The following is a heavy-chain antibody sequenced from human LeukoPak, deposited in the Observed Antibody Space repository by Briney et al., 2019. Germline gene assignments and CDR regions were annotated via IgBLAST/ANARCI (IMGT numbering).Heavy chain of an antibody. D-gene: IGHD3-10*01. J-gene: IGHJ5*02. CDR3: ARSGLTRGVISNWFDP. V-gene: IGHV1-69*01. CDR1: GGTFSSYA. Sequence: SVKVSCKASGGTFSSYAISWVRQAPGQGLEWMGGIIPIFGTANYAQKFQGRVTITADESTSTAYIELSSLRSEDTAVYYCARSGLTRGVISNWFDPWGQGTLVTVSS. CDR2: IIPIFGTA.